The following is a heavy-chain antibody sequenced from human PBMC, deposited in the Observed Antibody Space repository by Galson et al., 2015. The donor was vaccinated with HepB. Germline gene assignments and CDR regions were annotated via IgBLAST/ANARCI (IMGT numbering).Heavy chain of an antibody. V-gene: IGHV3-64*01. D-gene: IGHD3-22*01. CDR1: GFTVSSYA. CDR2: ISSNGGST. Sequence: SLRLSCAASGFTVSSYAMHWVRQAPGKGLEYVSAISSNGGSTYYANSVKGRFTISRDNSKNTLYLQMGSLRAEDMAVYCCAREIYDSSGYFSPPLYDWGQGTLVTVSS. CDR3: AREIYDSSGYFSPPLYD. J-gene: IGHJ4*02.